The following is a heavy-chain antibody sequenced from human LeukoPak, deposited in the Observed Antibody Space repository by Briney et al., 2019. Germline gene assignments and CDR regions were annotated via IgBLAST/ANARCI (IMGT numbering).Heavy chain of an antibody. J-gene: IGHJ5*02. CDR2: IIPIFGIA. Sequence: SVKVCCKASGGTFSSYAISWERQAPGQGLEWMGRIIPIFGIANYAQKFQGRVTITADKSTSTAYMELSSLRSEDTAVYYCARGKESLVWFDPWGQGTLVTVSS. D-gene: IGHD3-10*01. V-gene: IGHV1-69*04. CDR3: ARGKESLVWFDP. CDR1: GGTFSSYA.